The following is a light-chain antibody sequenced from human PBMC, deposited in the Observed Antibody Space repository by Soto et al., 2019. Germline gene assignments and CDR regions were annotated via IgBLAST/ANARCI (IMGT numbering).Light chain of an antibody. V-gene: IGKV3D-20*02. CDR1: QSVSRGY. CDR3: QQRSNWPPWT. J-gene: IGKJ1*01. CDR2: GAS. Sequence: EIVLQHSPGTLSLSPGASSTLSWRGRQSVSRGYLAWYQQTPGQAPRLLIYGASTRATGIPVRFSGSASGTEFTLTISSLQSEDLTVYYCQQRSNWPPWTFGQGTKVDIK.